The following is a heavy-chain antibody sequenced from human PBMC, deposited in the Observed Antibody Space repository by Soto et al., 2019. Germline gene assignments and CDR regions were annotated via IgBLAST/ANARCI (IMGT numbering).Heavy chain of an antibody. CDR1: GFTVRDNY. V-gene: IGHV3-53*01. Sequence: ESGGGLIQPGGSLRLSCAASGFTVRDNYMAWVRQAPGKGLDWVSVIYSGGSTYYADSVKGRFTISRDNSKNTLYLQMDSLRAEDTAVYYCARFLTTINEIYYYYGMDVWGQGTTVTVSS. D-gene: IGHD4-4*01. CDR3: ARFLTTINEIYYYYGMDV. J-gene: IGHJ6*02. CDR2: IYSGGST.